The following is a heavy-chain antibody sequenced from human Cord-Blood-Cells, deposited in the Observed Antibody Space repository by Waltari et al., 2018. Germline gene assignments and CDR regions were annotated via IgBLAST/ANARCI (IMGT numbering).Heavy chain of an antibody. V-gene: IGHV3-53*02. CDR1: GLTVCINY. J-gene: IGHJ2*01. CDR3: ARPKANWGTWYFDL. CDR2: IYSGGST. D-gene: IGHD7-27*01. Sequence: EVQLVETGGGLLQPGGSQRLPCAPSGLTVCINYIGLVRRAPGKGLEWVSVIYSGGSTYYADSVKGRFTISRDNSKNTLYLQMNSLRAEDTAVYYCARPKANWGTWYFDLWGRGTLVTVSS.